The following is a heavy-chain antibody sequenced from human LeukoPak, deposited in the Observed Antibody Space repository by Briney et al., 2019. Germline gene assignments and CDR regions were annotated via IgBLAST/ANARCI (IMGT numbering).Heavy chain of an antibody. CDR1: GASISSSY. Sequence: PSETLSLTCTVPGASISSSYWSWIRQPPGKGLEWIGYIYSSGSTNDNPSLKSRVTISADTSKNQFSLKLSSVTAADTAVYYCSRGANWFDSWGQGILVTVSS. V-gene: IGHV4-59*01. CDR2: IYSSGST. CDR3: SRGANWFDS. J-gene: IGHJ5*01.